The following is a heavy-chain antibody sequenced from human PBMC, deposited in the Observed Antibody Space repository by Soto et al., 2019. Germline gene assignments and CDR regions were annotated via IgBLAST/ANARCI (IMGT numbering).Heavy chain of an antibody. Sequence: GASVKVTCKASGYTYTIYAMHWVRQAPGQRLEWMGWINAGNGNTKYSQKFQGRVTITRDTSASTAYMELSSLRSEDTAVYYCARGFLGDYVESWGQGTLVTVSS. V-gene: IGHV1-3*01. CDR3: ARGFLGDYVES. CDR2: INAGNGNT. CDR1: GYTYTIYA. J-gene: IGHJ4*02.